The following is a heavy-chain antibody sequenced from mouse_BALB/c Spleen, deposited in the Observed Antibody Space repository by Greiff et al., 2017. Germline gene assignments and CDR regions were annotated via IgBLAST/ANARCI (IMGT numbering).Heavy chain of an antibody. CDR1: GYTFTSHW. Sequence: VQLQQSGAELAKPGASVKMSCKASGYTFTSHWMHWVKQRPGQGLEWIGYINPSTGYTEYNQKFKDKATLTADKSSSTAYMQLSSLTAEDSAVYFCARSAIGTTGAWFAYWGQGTLVTVSA. D-gene: IGHD2-14*01. CDR3: ARSAIGTTGAWFAY. CDR2: INPSTGYT. J-gene: IGHJ3*01. V-gene: IGHV1-7*01.